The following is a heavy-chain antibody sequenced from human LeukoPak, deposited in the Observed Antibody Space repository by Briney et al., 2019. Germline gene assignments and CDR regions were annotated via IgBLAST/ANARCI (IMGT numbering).Heavy chain of an antibody. CDR3: ARVAHCSSTTCYQGIFDY. Sequence: PSETLSLTCTVSGGSISNHYWSWIRQPPGKGLEWVGYIYYSGSTNYNPSLKSRVTISADTSKNQFSLKLSSVTAADTAVYYCARVAHCSSTTCYQGIFDYWGQGTLVTVSS. V-gene: IGHV4-59*11. CDR1: GGSISNHY. CDR2: IYYSGST. J-gene: IGHJ4*02. D-gene: IGHD2-2*01.